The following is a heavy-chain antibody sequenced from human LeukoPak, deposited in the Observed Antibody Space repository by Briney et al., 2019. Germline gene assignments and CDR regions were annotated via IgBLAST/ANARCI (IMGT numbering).Heavy chain of an antibody. V-gene: IGHV3-30*04. CDR3: AKDSRHVVVVAATRYYYYYMDV. CDR2: ISYDGSNK. Sequence: PGGSLRLSCAASGFTFSSYGMHWVRQAPGKGLEWVAVISYDGSNKYYAGSVKGRFTISRDNSKNTLYLQMNSLRAEDTAVYYCAKDSRHVVVVAATRYYYYYMDVWGKGTTVTVSS. CDR1: GFTFSSYG. D-gene: IGHD2-15*01. J-gene: IGHJ6*03.